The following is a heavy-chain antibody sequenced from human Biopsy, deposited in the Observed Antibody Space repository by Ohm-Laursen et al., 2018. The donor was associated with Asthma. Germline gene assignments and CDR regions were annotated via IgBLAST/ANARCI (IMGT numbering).Heavy chain of an antibody. CDR1: GFTFDDNG. D-gene: IGHD6-19*01. CDR3: GRDMGGFGSGWFPVEF. V-gene: IGHV3-20*01. Sequence: GSLRLSRAAPGFTFDDNGMSWGRQAQGKGLDWDCGINWNGGSTGYANSVKGRFTIFRDNAKNSLYLQMNSLRAEDTALHHCGRDMGGFGSGWFPVEFWGQGTLVTVSS. CDR2: INWNGGST. J-gene: IGHJ4*02.